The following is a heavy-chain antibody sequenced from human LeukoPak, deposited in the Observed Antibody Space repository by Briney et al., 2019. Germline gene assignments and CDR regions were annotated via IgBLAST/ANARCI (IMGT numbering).Heavy chain of an antibody. J-gene: IGHJ4*02. D-gene: IGHD6-19*01. Sequence: GGSLRLSCAASGFTFSNYGMHRVRQAPGKGLEWVGVIWYDGSNKYYADSVKGRFTISRDNSKNTLYLQMNSLRAEDTAVYYCARDPYNSGWYGEYWGQGTLVIVSS. CDR3: ARDPYNSGWYGEY. V-gene: IGHV3-33*01. CDR1: GFTFSNYG. CDR2: IWYDGSNK.